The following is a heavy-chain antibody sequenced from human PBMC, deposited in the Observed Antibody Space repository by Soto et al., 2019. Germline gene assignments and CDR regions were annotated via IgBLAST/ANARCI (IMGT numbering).Heavy chain of an antibody. V-gene: IGHV1-8*01. CDR3: ARGGEAVAGPDY. CDR1: GYSFTSYD. D-gene: IGHD6-19*01. J-gene: IGHJ4*02. CDR2: MNPNSGNT. Sequence: ASVKVSCKASGYSFTSYDINWVRQATGQGLEWMGWMNPNSGNTGYAQKFQGRVTMTRNTSISTAYMGLSSLRSEDTAVYYCARGGEAVAGPDYWGQGTLVTVSS.